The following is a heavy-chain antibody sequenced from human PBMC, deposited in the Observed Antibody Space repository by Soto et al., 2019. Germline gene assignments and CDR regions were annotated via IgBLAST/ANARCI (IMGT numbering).Heavy chain of an antibody. V-gene: IGHV4-30-4*01. J-gene: IGHJ4*02. Sequence: QVQLQESGPGLVKPSQTLSLTCTVSGGSISSVNSCWSWIRQPPDKVLEWIGHIYNGGTTYNNPSLTSRVTISVYTATNQFSLQLSSVSAADTAAYYCARWPSGDKVDYWGQGTLVTVSS. CDR3: ARWPSGDKVDY. CDR1: GGSISSVNSC. D-gene: IGHD7-27*01. CDR2: IYNGGTT.